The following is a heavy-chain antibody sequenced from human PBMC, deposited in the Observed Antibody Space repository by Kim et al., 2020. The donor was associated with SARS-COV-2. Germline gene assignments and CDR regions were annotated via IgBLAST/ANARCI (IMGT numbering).Heavy chain of an antibody. D-gene: IGHD6-19*01. CDR1: GFTFSSYW. CDR3: ARMAVAATFEAFDI. J-gene: IGHJ3*02. V-gene: IGHV3-7*01. CDR2: IKQDGSEK. Sequence: GGSLRLSCAASGFTFSSYWMSWVRQAPGKGLEWVANIKQDGSEKYYVDSVKGRFTISRDNAKKSLFVQMNSLRAEDTAVYYCARMAVAATFEAFDIWGQGAMVSVSS.